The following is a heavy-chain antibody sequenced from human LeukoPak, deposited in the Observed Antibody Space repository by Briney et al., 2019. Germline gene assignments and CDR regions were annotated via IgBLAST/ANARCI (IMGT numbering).Heavy chain of an antibody. CDR1: GGTFSSYA. Sequence: EASVKVSCKASGGTFSSYAISWVRQAPGQGLEWMGRIIPILGIANYAQKFQGRVTITADKSTSTAYMELSSLRSEDTAVYYCARDVIGYCSSTSCYQKCMGYWSEGTLVTV. CDR3: ARDVIGYCSSTSCYQKCMGY. D-gene: IGHD2-2*01. CDR2: IIPILGIA. V-gene: IGHV1-69*04. J-gene: IGHJ4*02.